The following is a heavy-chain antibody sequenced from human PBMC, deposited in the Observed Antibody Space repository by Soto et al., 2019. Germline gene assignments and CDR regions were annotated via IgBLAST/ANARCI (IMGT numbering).Heavy chain of an antibody. CDR3: ARREGHDSADY. J-gene: IGHJ4*02. CDR1: GNRFTRYW. V-gene: IGHV5-10-1*01. D-gene: IGHD3-10*01. Sequence: PGASRKISCEGSGNRFTRYWICRVRQMPGKGLEWMGRIDPSDSYTNYSPSFQGHVTISADKSISTAYLQWSSLKASYTAMYYCARREGHDSADYWGQGTLVTVSS. CDR2: IDPSDSYT.